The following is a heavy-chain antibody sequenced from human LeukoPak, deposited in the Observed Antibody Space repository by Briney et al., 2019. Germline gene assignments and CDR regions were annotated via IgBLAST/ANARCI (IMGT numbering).Heavy chain of an antibody. V-gene: IGHV1-2*02. Sequence: ASVKVSCKASGYTFNYYYVHWVRQAPGQGLEWMGWIDPYSGGTNYAQNFQGRVTLTRDTSISTAYMELSRLSSDDTADYYCARGNYYGSGPLFDVWGQGTLVTVSS. CDR3: ARGNYYGSGPLFDV. CDR1: GYTFNYYY. CDR2: IDPYSGGT. D-gene: IGHD3-10*01. J-gene: IGHJ4*02.